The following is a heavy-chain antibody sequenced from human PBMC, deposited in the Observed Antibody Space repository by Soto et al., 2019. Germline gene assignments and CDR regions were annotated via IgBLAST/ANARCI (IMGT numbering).Heavy chain of an antibody. CDR3: ARTNLVIGAAAMDY. CDR2: ISAYNGNT. D-gene: IGHD2-2*01. V-gene: IGHV1-18*01. CDR1: GYTFTSYG. J-gene: IGHJ4*02. Sequence: ASVKVSCKASGYTFTSYGISWVRQAPGQGLEWMGWISAYNGNTNYAQKLQGRVTMTTDTSTSTAYMELRSLRSDDTAVYYCARTNLVIGAAAMDYWGQETLVTSPQ.